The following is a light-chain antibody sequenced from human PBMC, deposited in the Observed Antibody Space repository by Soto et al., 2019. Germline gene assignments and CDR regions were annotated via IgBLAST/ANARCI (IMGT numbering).Light chain of an antibody. J-gene: IGKJ1*01. CDR3: QPSNNFPWT. Sequence: DIPMTQSPSTLSASVGDRVTITCRASQYIHNYLAWYQQKPGEAPKLLIYEAANLERGVPSRFSGSGTGTEFTLTISSLRPDDFATYYCQPSNNFPWTFGQGTGVEI. V-gene: IGKV1-5*03. CDR2: EAA. CDR1: QYIHNY.